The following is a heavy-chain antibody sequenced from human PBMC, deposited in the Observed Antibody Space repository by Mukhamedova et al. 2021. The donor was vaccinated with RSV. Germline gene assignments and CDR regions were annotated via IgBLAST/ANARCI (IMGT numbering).Heavy chain of an antibody. CDR2: INQDGSEK. CDR3: ARTPPYYGSGGGYFDY. J-gene: IGHJ4*02. D-gene: IGHD3-10*01. V-gene: IGHV3-7*03. Sequence: GLEWVATINQDGSEKYYVDSVKGQFTISSDNAKNSLYLQMSSLRAEDTAVYYCARTPPYYGSGGGYFDYWGQGTLVTVSS.